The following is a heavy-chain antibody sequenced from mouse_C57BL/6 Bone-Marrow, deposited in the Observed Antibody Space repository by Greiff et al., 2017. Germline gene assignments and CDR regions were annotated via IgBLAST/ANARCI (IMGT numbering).Heavy chain of an antibody. D-gene: IGHD2-5*01. CDR3: ARTPYSSYWYFDV. Sequence: QVTLKVSGPGILQPSQTLSLTCSFSGFSLSTFGMGVGWIRQPSGKGLEWLAHIWWDDDKYYNPALKSQLTISKDTSKNQVFRKIANVDTADTATYFCARTPYSSYWYFDVWGTGTTVTVSS. CDR2: IWWDDDK. V-gene: IGHV8-8*01. CDR1: GFSLSTFGMG. J-gene: IGHJ1*03.